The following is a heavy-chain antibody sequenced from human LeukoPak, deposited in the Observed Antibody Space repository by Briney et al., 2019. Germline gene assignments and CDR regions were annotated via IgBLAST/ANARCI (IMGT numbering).Heavy chain of an antibody. CDR1: GGSFSGYY. CDR3: ARADWNDGEIDY. J-gene: IGHJ4*02. V-gene: IGHV4-34*01. Sequence: SETLSLTCAVYGGSFSGYYWSWIRQPPGKGLEWIGEINHSGSTNYNPSLKSRVTISVDTSKNQFSLKLSSVTAADTAVYYCARADWNDGEIDYWGQGTLVTVSS. CDR2: INHSGST. D-gene: IGHD1-1*01.